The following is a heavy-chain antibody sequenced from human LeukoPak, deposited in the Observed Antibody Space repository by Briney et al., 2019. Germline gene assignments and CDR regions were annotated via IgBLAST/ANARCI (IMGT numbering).Heavy chain of an antibody. CDR3: VKSPHASSSYFHY. V-gene: IGHV3-64D*06. J-gene: IGHJ4*02. D-gene: IGHD6-13*01. CDR2: INSNGDIT. Sequence: GGSLRLSCAASGFTFSSFAMHWVRQAPGKGLEYVSAINSNGDITDYADSVKGRFTISRDNSKNTLHLQMSSLTVEDTAVYYCVKSPHASSSYFHYWGQGTLVTVSS. CDR1: GFTFSSFA.